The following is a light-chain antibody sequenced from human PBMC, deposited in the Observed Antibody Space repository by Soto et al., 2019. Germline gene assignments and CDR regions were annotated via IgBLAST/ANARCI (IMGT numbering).Light chain of an antibody. J-gene: IGKJ3*01. CDR3: QQRSNWPT. V-gene: IGKV3-11*01. Sequence: VLTQSPATLSLSPGERATLSCRAGQSVSSYLAWYQQKPGQAPRLLIYDASNRATGIPARFSGSRSGTDFTLTISSLEPEDFAVYYCQQRSNWPTFGPGTKVDIK. CDR1: QSVSSY. CDR2: DAS.